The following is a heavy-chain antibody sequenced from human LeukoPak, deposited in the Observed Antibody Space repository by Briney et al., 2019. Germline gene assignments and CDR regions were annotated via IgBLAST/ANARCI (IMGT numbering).Heavy chain of an antibody. Sequence: GGSLRLSCAASGFTFSDAWMNWVRQAPGKGLEWVSSISGRSSYIYYADSLKGRFTISRDNAKNSLSLQMNSLRAEDTAVYFCARERDSPTVYDVFDIWGQGTMVTVSS. CDR2: ISGRSSYI. D-gene: IGHD4-17*01. V-gene: IGHV3-21*01. CDR1: GFTFSDAW. J-gene: IGHJ3*02. CDR3: ARERDSPTVYDVFDI.